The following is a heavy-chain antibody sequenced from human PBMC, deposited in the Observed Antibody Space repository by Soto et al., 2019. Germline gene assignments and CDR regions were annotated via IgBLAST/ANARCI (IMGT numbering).Heavy chain of an antibody. CDR3: ARAQTKYGYVLLFAT. V-gene: IGHV1-18*01. J-gene: IGHJ5*02. Sequence: ASVKVSCKASGGTFSSYAISWVRQAPGQGLEWMGWISAYNGNTNYAQKLQGRVTMTTDTSTSTAYMELRSLRSDDTAVYYCARAQTKYGYVLLFATWGQETLVPVPS. D-gene: IGHD5-12*01. CDR1: GGTFSSYA. CDR2: ISAYNGNT.